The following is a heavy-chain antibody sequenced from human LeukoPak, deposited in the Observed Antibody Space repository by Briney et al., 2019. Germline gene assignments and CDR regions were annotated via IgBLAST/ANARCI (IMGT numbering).Heavy chain of an antibody. J-gene: IGHJ4*02. CDR3: AVPSDYDILTADYTGSLDY. D-gene: IGHD3-9*01. Sequence: PGGSLRLSCAASGFTFSSYSMNWVRQAPGKGLEWVSSISSSSSYIYYADSVKGRFTISRDNAKNSLYLQMNSLRAEDTAVYYCAVPSDYDILTADYTGSLDYWGQGTLVTVSS. CDR2: ISSSSSYI. CDR1: GFTFSSYS. V-gene: IGHV3-21*01.